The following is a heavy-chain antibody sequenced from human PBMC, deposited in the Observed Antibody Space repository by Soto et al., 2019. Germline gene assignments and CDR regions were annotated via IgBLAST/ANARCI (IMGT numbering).Heavy chain of an antibody. CDR1: GFTGDDYA. D-gene: IGHD1-20*01. CDR3: AKDVAPYDWNYCDY. CDR2: IRWNSGNI. V-gene: IGHV3-9*01. Sequence: EVQLVESGGGLVQPGRSLRLSCAASGFTGDDYAMHWVRQAPGKGLEWFPGIRWNSGNIGYADSVKGRFTIARDNAKTSLYLHMNSLRAEDTALYYCAKDVAPYDWNYCDYWGQGTLVTVSS. J-gene: IGHJ4*02.